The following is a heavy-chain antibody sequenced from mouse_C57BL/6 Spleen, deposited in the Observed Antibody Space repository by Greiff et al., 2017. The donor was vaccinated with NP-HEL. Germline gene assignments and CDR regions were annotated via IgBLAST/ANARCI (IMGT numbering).Heavy chain of an antibody. CDR2: IWWDDDK. CDR1: GFSLSTFGMG. CDR3: ARIADYTNLTGRYFDV. V-gene: IGHV8-8*01. Sequence: QVTLKECGPGILQPSQTLSLTCSFSGFSLSTFGMGVGWIRQPSGKGLEWLAHIWWDDDKYYNPALKSRLTISKDTSKNQVFLKIANVDTADTATYYCARIADYTNLTGRYFDVWGTGTTVTVSS. D-gene: IGHD4-1*01. J-gene: IGHJ1*03.